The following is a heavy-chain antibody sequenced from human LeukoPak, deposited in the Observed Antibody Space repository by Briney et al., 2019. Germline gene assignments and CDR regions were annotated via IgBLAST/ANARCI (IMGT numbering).Heavy chain of an antibody. Sequence: GGSLRLSCAASGFTFSSYAMSWVRQAPGKGLEWVSAISGSGGSTYYADSVKGRFTISRDNSKNTLYLQMNSLRAEDTAVYYCAKDGTLSAWTGYYKGPYWYFDLWGRGTMVTVSS. CDR2: ISGSGGST. V-gene: IGHV3-23*01. D-gene: IGHD3/OR15-3a*01. CDR3: AKDGTLSAWTGYYKGPYWYFDL. J-gene: IGHJ2*01. CDR1: GFTFSSYA.